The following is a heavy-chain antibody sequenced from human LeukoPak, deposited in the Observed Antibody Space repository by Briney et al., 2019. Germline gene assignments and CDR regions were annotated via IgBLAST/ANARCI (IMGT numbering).Heavy chain of an antibody. CDR3: ARDRRDPYYFDY. CDR1: GFTFSSYA. J-gene: IGHJ4*02. V-gene: IGHV3-23*01. Sequence: GGSLRLSCAASGFTFSSYAMSWVRQAPGKGLEWVSAISGSDGSTYYADSVKGRFTISRDNAKNSLYLQMNSLRAEDTAVYYCARDRRDPYYFDYWGQGTLVTVSS. CDR2: ISGSDGST.